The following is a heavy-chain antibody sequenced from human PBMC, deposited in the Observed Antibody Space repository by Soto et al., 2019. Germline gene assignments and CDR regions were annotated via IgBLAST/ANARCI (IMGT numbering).Heavy chain of an antibody. J-gene: IGHJ6*03. V-gene: IGHV3-7*01. CDR3: ARDRAFCSGTNCRRGSIYYYYMDV. CDR2: IKQDGSET. D-gene: IGHD2-2*01. Sequence: EVHLVESGGGLVQPGGSLRLSCAASGFTFSGHWMSWVRQAPGKGLEWVAHIKQDGSETFYVGSVKGRFTISRDNAKNSLELQMNSLRAEGTALYSCARDRAFCSGTNCRRGSIYYYYMDVWGNGTTVTVSS. CDR1: GFTFSGHW.